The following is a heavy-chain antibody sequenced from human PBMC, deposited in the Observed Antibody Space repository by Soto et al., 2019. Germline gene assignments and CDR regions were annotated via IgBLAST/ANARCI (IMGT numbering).Heavy chain of an antibody. Sequence: PGGSLRLSCAASGFTFSSYGMHWVRQAPGKGLEWVAVISYDGSNKYYADSVKGRFTISRDNSKNTLYLQMNSLRAEDTAVYYCAKDSGVVAPPVATWFDPGGQGTLVTVPS. CDR3: AKDSGVVAPPVATWFDP. CDR2: ISYDGSNK. J-gene: IGHJ5*02. V-gene: IGHV3-30*18. D-gene: IGHD2-15*01. CDR1: GFTFSSYG.